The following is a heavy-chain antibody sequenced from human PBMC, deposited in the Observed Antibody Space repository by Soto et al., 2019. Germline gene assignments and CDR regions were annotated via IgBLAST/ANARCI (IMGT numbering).Heavy chain of an antibody. Sequence: GGSLRLSCAASGFTFSSYGMHWVRQAPGKGLEWVAVIWYDGSNKYYADSVKGRFTISRDNSKNTLYLQMNSLRAEDTAVYYCARDQYSSGRDYYYGMDVWGQGTTVTVSS. CDR2: IWYDGSNK. J-gene: IGHJ6*02. V-gene: IGHV3-33*01. CDR3: ARDQYSSGRDYYYGMDV. D-gene: IGHD6-19*01. CDR1: GFTFSSYG.